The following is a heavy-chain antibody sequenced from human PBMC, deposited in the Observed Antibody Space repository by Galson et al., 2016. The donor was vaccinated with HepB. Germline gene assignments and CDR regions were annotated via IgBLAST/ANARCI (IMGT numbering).Heavy chain of an antibody. J-gene: IGHJ4*02. CDR1: GFSFSSHW. CDR3: ARYGGASTD. D-gene: IGHD3-16*01. Sequence: SLRLSCAASGFSFSSHWMTWFRQSPGNGLGWVANIKPDGSDKNYVDSVKGRFTISRDNAKNSLYLQMDSLRVEDTAVYYCARYGGASTDWGQGTLVAVSS. CDR2: IKPDGSDK. V-gene: IGHV3-7*01.